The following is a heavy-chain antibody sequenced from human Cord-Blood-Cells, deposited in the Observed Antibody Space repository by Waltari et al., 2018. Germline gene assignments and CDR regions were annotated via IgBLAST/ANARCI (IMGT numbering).Heavy chain of an antibody. CDR1: GGSISSYY. CDR3: ARDQLTRSYYYYGMDV. CDR2: IYYSGST. J-gene: IGHJ6*02. V-gene: IGHV4-59*01. D-gene: IGHD6-6*01. Sequence: QVQLQESGPGLVKPSETLSLTCTVSGGSISSYYWSWIRQPPGKGLEWIGYIYYSGSTNYNPSLKSRVTISVDTSKNQFSLKLSSVTAADTAVYYCARDQLTRSYYYYGMDVWGQGTTVTVSS.